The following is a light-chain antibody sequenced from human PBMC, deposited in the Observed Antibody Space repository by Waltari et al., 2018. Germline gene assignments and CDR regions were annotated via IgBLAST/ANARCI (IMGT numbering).Light chain of an antibody. Sequence: DIQMTQSPSSLPASIGDRVTITCRASQNIISWVAWYQQKPGEAPKLLMYQASILETGVPSRFRGSGFGTQFSLTIDSLQPDDFGVYYCQHYDGSSWTFGPGTRVEVK. CDR1: QNIISW. J-gene: IGKJ1*01. CDR2: QAS. CDR3: QHYDGSSWT. V-gene: IGKV1-5*03.